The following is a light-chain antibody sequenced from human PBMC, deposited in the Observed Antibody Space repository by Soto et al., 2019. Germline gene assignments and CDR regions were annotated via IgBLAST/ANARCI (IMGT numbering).Light chain of an antibody. CDR3: QQCGSSPTT. V-gene: IGKV3-20*01. CDR2: GAS. CDR1: QSVSSSY. J-gene: IGKJ1*01. Sequence: EIVLTQSPGTLSLSPGERATLSCRASQSVSSSYLAWYQQKPGQAPRLLIYGASSSATGIPDRFSGSGSGTDFTLTISRLEPEDFAVYYCQQCGSSPTTFGQGTKVEIK.